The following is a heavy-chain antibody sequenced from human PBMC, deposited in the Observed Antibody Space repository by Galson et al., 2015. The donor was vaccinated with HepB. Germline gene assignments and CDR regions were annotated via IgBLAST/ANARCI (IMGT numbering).Heavy chain of an antibody. CDR1: GFSFSNAW. J-gene: IGHJ3*02. CDR2: INEDGSEK. D-gene: IGHD7-27*01. V-gene: IGHV3-7*01. Sequence: SLRLSCAASGFSFSNAWMSWVRQAPGKGPEWVAIINEDGSEKYYVDSVRGRVTISRDNAKNSLYLQMNSLRVEDTAVYYCARGLGVIWGQGIMVTVSS. CDR3: ARGLGVI.